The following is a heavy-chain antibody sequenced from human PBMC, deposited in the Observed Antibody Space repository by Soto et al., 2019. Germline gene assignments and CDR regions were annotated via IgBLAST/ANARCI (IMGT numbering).Heavy chain of an antibody. Sequence: QVQLLQSGAEVKKPGASVKVSCKASGYTFTSYGISWVRQAPGQGLEWMGWISTFNSHTDYAQKVQGRVAMTTDRSTVTASMELRSLRSDDTAVYYCARGPLDYPIPDFDYWGQGTMVTVSS. D-gene: IGHD2-8*01. CDR1: GYTFTSYG. V-gene: IGHV1-18*01. CDR2: ISTFNSHT. J-gene: IGHJ4*02. CDR3: ARGPLDYPIPDFDY.